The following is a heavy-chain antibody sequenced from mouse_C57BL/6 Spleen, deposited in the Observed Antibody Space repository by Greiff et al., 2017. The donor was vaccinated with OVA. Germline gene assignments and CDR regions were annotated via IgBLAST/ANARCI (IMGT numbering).Heavy chain of an antibody. CDR1: GYTFTSYW. J-gene: IGHJ1*03. CDR2: INPSSGYT. D-gene: IGHD1-1*01. Sequence: QVQLKQSGAELAKPGASVKLSCKASGYTFTSYWMHWVKQRPGQGLEWIGYINPSSGYTKYNQKFKDKATLTADKSSSTAYMQLSSLTYEDSAVYYCARGSSQWYFDVWGTGTTVTVSS. V-gene: IGHV1-7*01. CDR3: ARGSSQWYFDV.